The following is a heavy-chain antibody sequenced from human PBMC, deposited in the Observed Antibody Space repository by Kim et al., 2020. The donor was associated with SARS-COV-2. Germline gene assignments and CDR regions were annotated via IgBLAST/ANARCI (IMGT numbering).Heavy chain of an antibody. CDR3: ATLMRPGDYQPSNYYYYGMDV. D-gene: IGHD4-17*01. Sequence: ASVKVSCQVSGYTLTELSMHWVRQAPGKGLEWMGGFDPEDGETIYAQKFQGRVTMTEDTSTDTAYMELSSLRSEDTAVYYCATLMRPGDYQPSNYYYYGMDVWGQGTTVTVSS. V-gene: IGHV1-24*01. CDR2: FDPEDGET. J-gene: IGHJ6*02. CDR1: GYTLTELS.